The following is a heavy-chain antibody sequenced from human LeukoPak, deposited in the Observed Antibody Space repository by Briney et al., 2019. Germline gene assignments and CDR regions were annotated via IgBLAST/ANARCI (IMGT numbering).Heavy chain of an antibody. J-gene: IGHJ4*02. CDR2: IRYDGSNK. CDR3: AKDLQLLLDY. V-gene: IGHV3-30*02. D-gene: IGHD1-1*01. CDR1: GFTFSSYA. Sequence: GGSLRLSCAASGFTFSSYAMHWVRQAPGKGLEWVSFIRYDGSNKYYADSVKGRFTISRDNSKHTLYLQMNSLRAEDTAVYYCAKDLQLLLDYWGQGTLVTVSS.